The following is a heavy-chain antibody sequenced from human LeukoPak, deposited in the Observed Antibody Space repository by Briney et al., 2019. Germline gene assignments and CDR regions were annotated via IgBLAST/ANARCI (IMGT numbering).Heavy chain of an antibody. CDR1: GFTVSNKY. CDR2: ISSSGSTI. V-gene: IGHV3-11*01. Sequence: GGSLRLSCAASGFTVSNKYMTWVRQAPGKGLEWVSYISSSGSTIYYADSVKGRFTISRDNAKNSLYLQMNSLRAEDTAVYYCARDGYYGSGSYYNPPYMDVWGKGTTVTISS. J-gene: IGHJ6*03. D-gene: IGHD3-10*01. CDR3: ARDGYYGSGSYYNPPYMDV.